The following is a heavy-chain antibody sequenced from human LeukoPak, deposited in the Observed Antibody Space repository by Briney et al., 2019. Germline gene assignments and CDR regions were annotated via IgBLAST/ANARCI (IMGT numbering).Heavy chain of an antibody. D-gene: IGHD2-2*01. V-gene: IGHV1-2*02. Sequence: ATVKVSCKASGYTFTDYYMHWVRQAPGQGFEWMGWINPNDGDTNYAQKFQGRVTTTRDTSISTAHMEVSRLRSDDTAVYYCARANFLYCSSSTCLFDYWGQGTLVTVSS. CDR3: ARANFLYCSSSTCLFDY. CDR1: GYTFTDYY. J-gene: IGHJ4*02. CDR2: INPNDGDT.